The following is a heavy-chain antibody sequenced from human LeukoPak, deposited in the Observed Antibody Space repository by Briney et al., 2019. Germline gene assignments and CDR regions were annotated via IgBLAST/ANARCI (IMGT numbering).Heavy chain of an antibody. CDR1: GFTFSSYA. V-gene: IGHV3-23*01. Sequence: GGSLRLSRAASGFTFSSYAMRWVRQAAGKGLEWVSAISGSGGSTYYADSVKGRFTISRDNSKNTLYLQMNSLRAEDTAVYYCAKDGPYSSGWYGNGFDYWGQGTLVTVSS. CDR3: AKDGPYSSGWYGNGFDY. J-gene: IGHJ4*02. D-gene: IGHD6-19*01. CDR2: ISGSGGST.